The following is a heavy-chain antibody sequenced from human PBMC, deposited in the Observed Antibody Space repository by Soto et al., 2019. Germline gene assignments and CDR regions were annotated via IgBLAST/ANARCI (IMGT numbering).Heavy chain of an antibody. D-gene: IGHD2-15*01. Sequence: QVQLVESGGTVVQPGRSLRLSCAASGFTFSSYAMHWVRQAPGKGLEWVGRAXXXXSXKHYADSVKGRFTVSRDNFKXXXXXXXXXXXXXXXXXXXXXXXXXXXXXRCYPGFDFWGQGTLVTVSS. J-gene: IGHJ4*02. CDR3: XXXXXXXXXRCYPGFDF. V-gene: IGHV3-30-3*01. CDR1: GFTFSSYA. CDR2: AXXXXSXK.